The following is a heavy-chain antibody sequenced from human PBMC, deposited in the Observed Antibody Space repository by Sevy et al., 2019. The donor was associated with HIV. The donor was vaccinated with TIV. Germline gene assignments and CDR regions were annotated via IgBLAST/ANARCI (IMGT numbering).Heavy chain of an antibody. V-gene: IGHV3-7*01. CDR1: GFTFNNYW. D-gene: IGHD2-15*01. CDR2: IKEDGSDK. J-gene: IGHJ4*02. CDR3: VRDGLASATYFDY. Sequence: GGSLRLSCEGSGFTFNNYWMTWVRQAPGKGLEWVANIKEDGSDKYYGDSVKGRFSLSRDNAKNSLYLQMDSLRAEDTAVYYCVRDGLASATYFDYWGQGTLVTVSS.